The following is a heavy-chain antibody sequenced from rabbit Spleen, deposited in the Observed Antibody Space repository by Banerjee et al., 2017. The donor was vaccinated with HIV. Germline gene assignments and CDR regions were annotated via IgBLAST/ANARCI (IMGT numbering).Heavy chain of an antibody. CDR1: GIDFTNYY. J-gene: IGHJ4*01. D-gene: IGHD1-1*01. CDR3: ARDTGRGPYIDGDFDL. CDR2: IYAAKGST. V-gene: IGHV1S7*01. Sequence: QLTETGGGLVQPGGSLTLSCKASGIDFTNYYISWVRQAPGKGLEWIGIIYAAKGSTDYASWVNGRFTISSDNAQNTLYLQLNSLTAADTATYFCARDTGRGPYIDGDFDLWGPGTLVTVS.